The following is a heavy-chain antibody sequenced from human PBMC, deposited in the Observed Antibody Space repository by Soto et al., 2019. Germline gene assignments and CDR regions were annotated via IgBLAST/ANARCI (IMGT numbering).Heavy chain of an antibody. Sequence: SETLSLTCTVSGGSISSYYWSWIRQPPGKGLEWIGYIYYSGSTNYNPSLKSRVTISVDTSKNQFSLKLSSVTAADTAVYYCARGSTYYDFWSGYPFDYWGQGTLVTVS. CDR3: ARGSTYYDFWSGYPFDY. CDR1: GGSISSYY. D-gene: IGHD3-3*01. J-gene: IGHJ4*02. V-gene: IGHV4-59*01. CDR2: IYYSGST.